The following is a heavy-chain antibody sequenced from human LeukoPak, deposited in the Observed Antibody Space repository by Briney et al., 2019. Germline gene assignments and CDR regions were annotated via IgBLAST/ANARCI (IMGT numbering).Heavy chain of an antibody. CDR1: GCTFTSYG. CDR2: ISAYNGTT. D-gene: IGHD7-27*01. CDR3: ARDGNWGTFDY. J-gene: IGHJ4*02. V-gene: IGHV1-18*01. Sequence: ASVKVSCKASGCTFTSYGMSWVRQAPGQGLEWMGWISAYNGTTNYAQKLQGRVTMTTDTSTSTAYMERRSLRSDDTAVYYCARDGNWGTFDYWGQGTLVTVPS.